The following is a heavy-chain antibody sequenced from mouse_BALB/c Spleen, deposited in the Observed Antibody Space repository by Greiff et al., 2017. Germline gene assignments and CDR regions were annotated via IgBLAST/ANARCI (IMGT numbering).Heavy chain of an antibody. CDR2: IWAGGST. V-gene: IGHV2-9*02. CDR1: GFSLTSYG. CDR3: ARESITSRAMDY. J-gene: IGHJ4*01. D-gene: IGHD1-1*01. Sequence: VQRVESGPGLVAPSQSLSITCTVSGFSLTSYGVHWVRQPPGKGLEWLGVIWAGGSTNYNSALMSRLSISKDNSKSQVFLKMNSLQTDDTAMYYCARESITSRAMDYWGQGTSVTVSS.